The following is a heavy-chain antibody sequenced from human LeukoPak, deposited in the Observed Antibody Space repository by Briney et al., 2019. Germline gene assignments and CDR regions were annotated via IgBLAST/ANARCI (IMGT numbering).Heavy chain of an antibody. D-gene: IGHD2-15*01. J-gene: IGHJ6*03. V-gene: IGHV3-23*01. CDR2: ISGSGDKT. Sequence: GGSLRLSCAASGFTFSDYAMSWVRQAPGGGLEWVSSISGSGDKTFHADSVKGRFTTSRDNSKNTLSLQMSSLRVEDSAVYFCAKDTSAWWYHRAYMNVWGTGTTVTVSS. CDR3: AKDTSAWWYHRAYMNV. CDR1: GFTFSDYA.